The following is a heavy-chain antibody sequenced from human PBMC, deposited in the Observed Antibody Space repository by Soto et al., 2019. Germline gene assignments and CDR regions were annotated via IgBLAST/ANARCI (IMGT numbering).Heavy chain of an antibody. Sequence: GGSLRLSCAASGFTFSSYPMHWVRQAPGKGLEWVAVISYDGSNKYYADSVKGRFTISRDNSKNTLYLQMNSLRAEDTAVYYCARDPIAVAGYYYGMDVWGQGTTVTVSS. D-gene: IGHD6-19*01. CDR3: ARDPIAVAGYYYGMDV. CDR1: GFTFSSYP. J-gene: IGHJ6*02. V-gene: IGHV3-30-3*01. CDR2: ISYDGSNK.